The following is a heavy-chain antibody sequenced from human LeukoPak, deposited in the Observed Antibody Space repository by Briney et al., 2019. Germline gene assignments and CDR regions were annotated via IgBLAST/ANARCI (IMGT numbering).Heavy chain of an antibody. CDR1: GGSFSAYS. Sequence: SETLSLTCGVYGGSFSAYSWSWIRQPPGKGLEWIGEIDHSGSTNYNPSLKSRVTISLDTSKKQFSLKLNSVTAADTAVYYCARVPRHCTDTTCYPYFDYWGQGTLVTVSS. V-gene: IGHV4-34*01. D-gene: IGHD2-2*01. CDR2: IDHSGST. CDR3: ARVPRHCTDTTCYPYFDY. J-gene: IGHJ4*02.